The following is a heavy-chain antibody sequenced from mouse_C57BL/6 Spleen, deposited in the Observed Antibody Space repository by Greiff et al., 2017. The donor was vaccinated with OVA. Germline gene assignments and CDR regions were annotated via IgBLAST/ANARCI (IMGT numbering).Heavy chain of an antibody. V-gene: IGHV5-9-1*02. CDR3: TRAYRYDYDGYYFDY. D-gene: IGHD2-4*01. J-gene: IGHJ2*01. CDR1: GFTFSSYA. CDR2: ISSGGDYI. Sequence: DVMLVESGEGLVKPGGSLKLSCAASGFTFSSYAMSWVRQTPEKRLEWVAYISSGGDYIYYADTVKGRFTISRDNARNTLYLQMSSLKSEDTAIYYCTRAYRYDYDGYYFDYWGQGTTLTVSS.